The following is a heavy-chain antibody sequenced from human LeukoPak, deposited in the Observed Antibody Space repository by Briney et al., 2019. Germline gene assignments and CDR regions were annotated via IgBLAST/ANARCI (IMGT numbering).Heavy chain of an antibody. V-gene: IGHV3-11*04. CDR1: GFTFSDYY. CDR2: INSGGSTI. J-gene: IGHJ4*02. CDR3: ARVGGYAPDFDY. Sequence: PGGSLRLSCAVSGFTFSDYYMSWIRQAPGKGLEWVSYINSGGSTIYYADSVKGRFTISRDNAKNSLYLQMNSLRAEDTAVYYCARVGGYAPDFDYWGQGTLVTVSS. D-gene: IGHD5-12*01.